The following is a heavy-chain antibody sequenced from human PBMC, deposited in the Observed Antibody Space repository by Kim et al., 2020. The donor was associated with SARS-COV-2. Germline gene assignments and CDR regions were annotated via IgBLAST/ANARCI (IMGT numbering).Heavy chain of an antibody. V-gene: IGHV1-69*13. J-gene: IGHJ6*02. CDR3: AASRGYYYGMDV. Sequence: SVKVSCKASGGTFSSYAISWVRQAPGQGLEWMGGIIPIFGTANYAQKFQGRVTITADESTSTAYMELSSLRSEDTAVYYCAASRGYYYGMDVWGQGTTVTVSS. D-gene: IGHD3-10*01. CDR2: IIPIFGTA. CDR1: GGTFSSYA.